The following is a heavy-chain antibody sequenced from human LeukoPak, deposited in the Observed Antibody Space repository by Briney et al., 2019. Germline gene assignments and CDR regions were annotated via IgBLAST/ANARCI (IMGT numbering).Heavy chain of an antibody. J-gene: IGHJ4*02. V-gene: IGHV1-46*01. Sequence: GASVKVSCKAFGYTFTSNYMHWVRQAPGQGPEWMGVISPSGGSTTYAQKFQGRVTLTRDMSTSTDYLELSSLRSEDTAVYYCARGRRDGYNYEPYFDYWGQGTLVTVSS. CDR2: ISPSGGST. CDR1: GYTFTSNY. D-gene: IGHD5-24*01. CDR3: ARGRRDGYNYEPYFDY.